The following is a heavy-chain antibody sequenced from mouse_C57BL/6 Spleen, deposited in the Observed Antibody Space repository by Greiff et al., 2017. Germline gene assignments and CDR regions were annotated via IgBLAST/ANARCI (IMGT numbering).Heavy chain of an antibody. J-gene: IGHJ1*03. CDR2: ISYDGSN. CDR3: ARAPFYYGSSYWYFDV. V-gene: IGHV3-6*01. Sequence: EVQLVESGPGLVKPSQSLSLTCSVTGYSITSGYYWNWIRQFPGNKLEWMGYISYDGSNNYNPSLKNRIPIPRDTSKNQFFLKLNSVTTEDTATYYCARAPFYYGSSYWYFDVWGTGTTVTVSS. D-gene: IGHD1-1*01. CDR1: GYSITSGYY.